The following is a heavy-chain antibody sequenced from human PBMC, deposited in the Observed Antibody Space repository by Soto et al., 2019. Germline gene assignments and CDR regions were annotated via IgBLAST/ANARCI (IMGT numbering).Heavy chain of an antibody. Sequence: SVKVSCKASGGTFGSHGIAWVRQAPGQGLEWMGGFIAMLGTPTYAKKVQGRVTITADESLTSSYLELRSLRSEDTGVYFCARGAMANFDYWGQGTVVTVSS. CDR1: GGTFGSHG. CDR2: FIAMLGTP. CDR3: ARGAMANFDY. V-gene: IGHV1-69*13. J-gene: IGHJ4*02. D-gene: IGHD5-18*01.